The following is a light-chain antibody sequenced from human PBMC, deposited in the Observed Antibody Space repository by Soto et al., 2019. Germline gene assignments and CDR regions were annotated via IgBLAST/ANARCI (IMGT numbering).Light chain of an antibody. Sequence: QSVLTQPASVSGSPGQSITISCTGTSSDIGAYNYVSWYQQHPGKAPKLMIYDVNNRPSGVSNRFSGSKSGNMASLTISGLQAEDEADYFCTSYTRSSTYVFGTGTKVTVL. J-gene: IGLJ1*01. CDR3: TSYTRSSTYV. V-gene: IGLV2-14*03. CDR2: DVN. CDR1: SSDIGAYNY.